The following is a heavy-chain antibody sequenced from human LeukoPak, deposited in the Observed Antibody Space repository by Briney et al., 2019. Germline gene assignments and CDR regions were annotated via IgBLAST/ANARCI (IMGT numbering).Heavy chain of an antibody. CDR3: ARSAPLDY. Sequence: GRSLRLSCAASGFTFSSYGMHWARQAPGKGLEWVAVMWYDGSNKYYADSVKGRFTISRDNSKNTLYLQMNSLRAEDTAVYYCARSAPLDYWGQGTLVTVSS. CDR1: GFTFSSYG. J-gene: IGHJ4*02. V-gene: IGHV3-33*01. CDR2: MWYDGSNK.